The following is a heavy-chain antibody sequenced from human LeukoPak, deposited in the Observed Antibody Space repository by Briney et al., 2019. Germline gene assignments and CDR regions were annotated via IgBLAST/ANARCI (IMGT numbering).Heavy chain of an antibody. CDR3: ARVRVGATISPFYYFDY. CDR2: IYYSGST. J-gene: IGHJ4*02. V-gene: IGHV4-30-4*02. CDR1: GGSISSGDYY. Sequence: PSETLSLTCTDSGGSISSGDYYWSWIRQPPGKGLEWIGYIYYSGSTYYNPSLKSRVTISVDTSKNQFSLKLSSVTAADTAVYYCARVRVGATISPFYYFDYWGQGTLVTVSS. D-gene: IGHD1-26*01.